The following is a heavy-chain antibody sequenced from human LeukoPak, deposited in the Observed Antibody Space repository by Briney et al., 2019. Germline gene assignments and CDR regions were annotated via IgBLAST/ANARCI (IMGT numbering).Heavy chain of an antibody. CDR1: GYTFTSYD. Sequence: ASVKVSCKASGYTFTSYDINLVRQATGQGLEWMGWMNPNSGNTGYAQKFQGRVTMTRSTSISTAYMELSSLRSEDTAVYYCARGASYYYDSSGYYEGYYYYYGMDVWGQGTTVTVSS. J-gene: IGHJ6*02. D-gene: IGHD3-22*01. V-gene: IGHV1-8*01. CDR3: ARGASYYYDSSGYYEGYYYYYGMDV. CDR2: MNPNSGNT.